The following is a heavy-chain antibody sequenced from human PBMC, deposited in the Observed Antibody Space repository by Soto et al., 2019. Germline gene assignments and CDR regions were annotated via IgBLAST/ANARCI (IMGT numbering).Heavy chain of an antibody. J-gene: IGHJ4*02. Sequence: EVQLMESGGGLVKPGGSLRLSCAASGFTFSTYRMAWVRQVPGKGLVLVSFINSESTYIYYADSVKGRFTISRDNARKSLSLPMYRIKAEDTAAYYCARALYGENSFDFWGQGTLGTASS. D-gene: IGHD4-17*01. CDR1: GFTFSTYR. CDR3: ARALYGENSFDF. CDR2: INSESTYI. V-gene: IGHV3-21*02.